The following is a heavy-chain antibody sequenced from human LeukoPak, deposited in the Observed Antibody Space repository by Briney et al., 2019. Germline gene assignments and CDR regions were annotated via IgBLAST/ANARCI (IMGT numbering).Heavy chain of an antibody. J-gene: IGHJ4*02. Sequence: GGSLRLSCAASGFTFSTYWMVWVRQAPGKGREWVANIKPDGSEKYYVDSVKGRFTISRDNAKNSLYLQMNSLRAEDTAIYYCARPRYCSSSNCYLDYWGQGTLVTVSS. CDR1: GFTFSTYW. V-gene: IGHV3-7*01. D-gene: IGHD2-2*01. CDR2: IKPDGSEK. CDR3: ARPRYCSSSNCYLDY.